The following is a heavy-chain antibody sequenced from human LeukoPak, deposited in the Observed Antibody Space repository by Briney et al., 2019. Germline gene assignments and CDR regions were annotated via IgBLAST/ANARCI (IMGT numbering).Heavy chain of an antibody. CDR1: GYSISSGYY. D-gene: IGHD6-6*01. CDR2: IYHSGNS. CDR3: ARHEYSTSLEGFDP. V-gene: IGHV4-38-2*02. Sequence: SETLSLTCTVSGYSISSGYYWGWIRQPPGKGLEWIGIIYHSGNSYYNPSLKSRVTISVDTSKNQFSLKLSSVTAADTAVYYCARHEYSTSLEGFDPWGQGPLVTVPS. J-gene: IGHJ5*02.